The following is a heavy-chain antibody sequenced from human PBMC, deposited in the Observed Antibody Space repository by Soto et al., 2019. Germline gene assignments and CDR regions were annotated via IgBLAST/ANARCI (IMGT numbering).Heavy chain of an antibody. D-gene: IGHD2-15*01. V-gene: IGHV3-21*01. CDR1: GFTFRPYT. CDR3: ARDRGYDAHDYYYNAMDV. CDR2: IRGFSPYT. J-gene: IGHJ6*02. Sequence: LSCVASGFTFRPYTMNWVRQAPGKGLEWVSGIRGFSPYTFYAESVKGRFTISRDNAKNSLYLQMNSLGVEDTAVYYCARDRGYDAHDYYYNAMDVWGQGTTVTVSS.